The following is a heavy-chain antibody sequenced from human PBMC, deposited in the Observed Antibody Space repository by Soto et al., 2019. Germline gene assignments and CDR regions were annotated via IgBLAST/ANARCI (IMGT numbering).Heavy chain of an antibody. CDR2: ISGSGGST. Sequence: GGSLRLSCAASGFTFSSYAMSWVRQAPGKGLEWVSAISGSGGSTYYADSVKGRFTISRDNSKNTLYLQMNSLRAEDTAVYYCAKGIGAAADSFEYFQHWGQGTLVTVSS. J-gene: IGHJ1*01. CDR3: AKGIGAAADSFEYFQH. CDR1: GFTFSSYA. D-gene: IGHD6-13*01. V-gene: IGHV3-23*01.